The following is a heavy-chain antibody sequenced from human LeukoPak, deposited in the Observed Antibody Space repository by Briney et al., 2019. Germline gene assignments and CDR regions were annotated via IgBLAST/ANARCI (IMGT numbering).Heavy chain of an antibody. J-gene: IGHJ4*02. CDR2: IKSKTDGGTT. Sequence: PGRSLRLSCAASGFTFSNAWMSWVRQAPGKGLEWVGRIKSKTDGGTTDYAAPVKGRFTISRDDSKNTLYLQMNSLKTEDTAVYYCTTDSHVRQWLVGAQFDYWGQGTLVTVSS. D-gene: IGHD6-19*01. V-gene: IGHV3-15*01. CDR3: TTDSHVRQWLVGAQFDY. CDR1: GFTFSNAW.